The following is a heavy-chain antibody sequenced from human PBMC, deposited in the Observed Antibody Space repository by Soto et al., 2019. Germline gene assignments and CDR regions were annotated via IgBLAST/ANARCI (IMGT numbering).Heavy chain of an antibody. Sequence: ASVKVSCKASGYTFTSYGISWVRQAPGQGLEWMGWISAYNGNTNYAQKLQGRVTMTTDTSTSTAYMELRSLRSDDTAVYYCGRDLGQKRIQLWSPDTGMDVWGKGTTVTVSS. CDR2: ISAYNGNT. V-gene: IGHV1-18*01. CDR3: GRDLGQKRIQLWSPDTGMDV. D-gene: IGHD5-18*01. CDR1: GYTFTSYG. J-gene: IGHJ6*04.